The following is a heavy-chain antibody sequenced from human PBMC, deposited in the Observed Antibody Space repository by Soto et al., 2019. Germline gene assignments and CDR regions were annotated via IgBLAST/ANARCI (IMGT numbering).Heavy chain of an antibody. CDR1: GFTCSSYD. V-gene: IGHV3-23*01. J-gene: IGHJ3*02. Sequence: GGSLRLSCAASGFTCSSYDMSWVRQAPGKGLEWVSTILVGGNTYYADSVKGRFIISRDNSKNTLYLQMNSLTAEDTAVYYCAKATATGGGAFDICGQGTMVTVSS. CDR2: ILVGGNT. CDR3: AKATATGGGAFDI. D-gene: IGHD2-8*02.